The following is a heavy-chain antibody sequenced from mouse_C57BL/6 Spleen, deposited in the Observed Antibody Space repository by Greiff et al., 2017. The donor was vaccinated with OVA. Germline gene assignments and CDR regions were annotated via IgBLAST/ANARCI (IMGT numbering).Heavy chain of an antibody. CDR1: GYTFTSYW. J-gene: IGHJ3*01. D-gene: IGHD3-2*02. Sequence: QVQLKQPGAELVRPGSSVKLSCKASGYTFTSYWMHWVKQRPIQGLEWIGNIDPSDSETHYNQKFKDKATLTVDKSSSTAYMQLSSLTSEDSAVYYGARSRTAQATAWFAYWGQGTLVTVSA. CDR3: ARSRTAQATAWFAY. CDR2: IDPSDSET. V-gene: IGHV1-52*01.